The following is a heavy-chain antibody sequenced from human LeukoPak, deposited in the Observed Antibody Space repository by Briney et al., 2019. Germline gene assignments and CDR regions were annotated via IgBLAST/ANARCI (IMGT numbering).Heavy chain of an antibody. D-gene: IGHD3-10*01. CDR2: IGGGGDAI. Sequence: GGSLRLSCTASGFSFRSYSLNWVRQSPGKGLEWISYIGGGGDAIYYAESVRGRFTISRDNARNSVYLQVNSLRVEDTAVYYCVRGGRGRDDHFDYWGQGTLVTVSS. CDR3: VRGGRGRDDHFDY. J-gene: IGHJ4*02. CDR1: GFSFRSYS. V-gene: IGHV3-48*04.